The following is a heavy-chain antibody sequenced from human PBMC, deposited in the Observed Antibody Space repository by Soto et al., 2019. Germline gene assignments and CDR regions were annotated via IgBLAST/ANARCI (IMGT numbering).Heavy chain of an antibody. Sequence: ASVKVSCKASGYTFTSYAMHWVRQAPGQRLEWMGWINAGNGNTKYSQKFQGRVTITRDTSASTAYMELSSLRSEDTAVYYCARDLDYYGSGSYPTYYGMDVWGQGTTVTVSS. CDR2: INAGNGNT. D-gene: IGHD3-10*01. CDR1: GYTFTSYA. CDR3: ARDLDYYGSGSYPTYYGMDV. J-gene: IGHJ6*02. V-gene: IGHV1-3*01.